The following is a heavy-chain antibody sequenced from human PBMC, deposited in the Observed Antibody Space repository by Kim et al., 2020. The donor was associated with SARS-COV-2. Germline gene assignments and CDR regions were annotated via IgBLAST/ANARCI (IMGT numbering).Heavy chain of an antibody. CDR3: ARLRGAYDFWSGAPDSGY. D-gene: IGHD3-3*01. CDR1: GGSIGSSSYY. V-gene: IGHV4-39*01. Sequence: SETLSLTCTVSGGSIGSSSYYWGWIRQPPGKGLEWIGRIYYSGSTYYNPSLKSRVTISVDTSKNQFSLKLSSVTAADTAVYYCARLRGAYDFWSGAPDSGYWGQGTLVTVSS. CDR2: IYYSGST. J-gene: IGHJ4*02.